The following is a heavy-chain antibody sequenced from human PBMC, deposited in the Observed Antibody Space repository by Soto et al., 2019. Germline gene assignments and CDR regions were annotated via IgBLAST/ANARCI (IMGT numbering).Heavy chain of an antibody. V-gene: IGHV4-4*02. CDR3: ASSSGWYSLDF. J-gene: IGHJ4*02. D-gene: IGHD6-19*01. CDR1: GGSISIDNW. CDR2: MYHSGRA. Sequence: QVQLQESGRGLVKTSGTLSLTCAVTGGSISIDNWRNSPRQSPGNGLEWIGEMYHSGRANFNPSLKRRITLSVDKAKNHFSLNLSSVTAADTAVYYCASSSGWYSLDFCGQGTLVTVSS.